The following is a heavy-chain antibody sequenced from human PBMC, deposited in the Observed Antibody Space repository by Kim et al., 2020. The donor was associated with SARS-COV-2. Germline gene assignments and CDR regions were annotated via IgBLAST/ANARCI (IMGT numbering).Heavy chain of an antibody. CDR1: GYTFTVYG. V-gene: IGHV1-3*01. CDR2: IHAGNGNT. J-gene: IGHJ4*02. D-gene: IGHD6-13*01. Sequence: ASVKVSCKASGYTFTVYGIHWVRQAPGQRLEWMGGIHAGNGNTKYSQKFQGRVTITRDTSASTVFMDLSSLRSEDTAVYYCARIRVDGYMAWAFDYWGQGTLVTVSS. CDR3: ARIRVDGYMAWAFDY.